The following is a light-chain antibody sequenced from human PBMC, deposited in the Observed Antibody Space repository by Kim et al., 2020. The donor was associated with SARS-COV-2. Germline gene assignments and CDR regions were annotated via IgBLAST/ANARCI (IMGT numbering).Light chain of an antibody. Sequence: SYELTQPPSVSVSPGQTAIITCSGVNLGDKYVCWYQQKPGQSPTLVIFQDTKRPSGITGRFYGSNSGTTATLTISGTQPMDEALYYCQAWDNGAAFFGGG. J-gene: IGLJ2*01. CDR3: QAWDNGAAF. CDR1: NLGDKY. CDR2: QDT. V-gene: IGLV3-1*01.